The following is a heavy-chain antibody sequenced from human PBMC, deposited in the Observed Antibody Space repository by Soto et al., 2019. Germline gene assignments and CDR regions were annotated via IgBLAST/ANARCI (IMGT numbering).Heavy chain of an antibody. CDR2: ISYDGSNK. Sequence: QVQLVESGGGVVQPGRSLRLSCAASGFTFSSYAMHWVRQAPGKGLEWVAVISYDGSNKYYADSVKGRFTISRDNSKNTLYLQMYSLRAEDTAVYYCARDQDGYNSQSILDYWGRGTLVTVSS. CDR1: GFTFSSYA. J-gene: IGHJ4*02. D-gene: IGHD5-12*01. V-gene: IGHV3-30-3*01. CDR3: ARDQDGYNSQSILDY.